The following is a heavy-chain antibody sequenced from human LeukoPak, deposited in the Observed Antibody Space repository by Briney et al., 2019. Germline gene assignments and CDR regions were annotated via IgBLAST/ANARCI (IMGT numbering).Heavy chain of an antibody. CDR2: ISSSSYI. CDR1: GFTFSSYG. CDR3: ARDALLDY. D-gene: IGHD1-26*01. J-gene: IGHJ4*02. Sequence: GGSLRLSCAASGFTFSSYGMHWVRQAPGKGLEWVSSISSSSYIYYADSVKGRFTISRDNAKNSLYLQMNSLRAEDTAVYYCARDALLDYWGQGTLVTVSS. V-gene: IGHV3-21*01.